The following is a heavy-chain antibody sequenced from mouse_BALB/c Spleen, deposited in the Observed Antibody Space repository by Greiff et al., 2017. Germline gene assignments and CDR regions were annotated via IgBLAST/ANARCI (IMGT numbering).Heavy chain of an antibody. V-gene: IGHV1-69*02. Sequence: QVQLKQPGAELVRPGASVKLSCKASGYTFTSYWINWVKQRPGQGLEWIGNIYPSDSYTNYNQKFKDKATLTVDKSSSTAYMQLSSPTSEDSAVYYCTSDGYYDYWGQGTTLTVSS. CDR3: TSDGYYDY. CDR2: IYPSDSYT. D-gene: IGHD2-3*01. CDR1: GYTFTSYW. J-gene: IGHJ2*01.